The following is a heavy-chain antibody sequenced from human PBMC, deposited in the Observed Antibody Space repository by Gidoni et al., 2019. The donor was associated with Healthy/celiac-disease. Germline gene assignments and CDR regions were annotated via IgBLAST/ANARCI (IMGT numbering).Heavy chain of an antibody. D-gene: IGHD5-18*01. V-gene: IGHV1-2*02. CDR1: GYTFTGYY. J-gene: IGHJ4*02. CDR3: ARGMATGNTAMVPFDY. CDR2: INPNSGGT. Sequence: QVQLVQSGAEVKKPGASVKVSCKASGYTFTGYYMHWVRQAPGQGLEWMGWINPNSGGTNYAQKFQGRVTMTRDTSISTAYMELSRLRSDDTAVYYCARGMATGNTAMVPFDYWGQGTLVTVSS.